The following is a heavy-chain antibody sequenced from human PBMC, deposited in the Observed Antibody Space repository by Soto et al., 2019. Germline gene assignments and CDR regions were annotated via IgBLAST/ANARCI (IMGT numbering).Heavy chain of an antibody. CDR2: ISGRGGST. J-gene: IGHJ3*02. Sequence: GGSLRLSCAASRFTFSSYAMNWVRQAPGKGLEWVSAISGRGGSTYYADSVKGRLTISRDNSKNTLYLQMNSLRAEDTAVYYCAKDYGSGSYYRTHDALEIWGQGTMVTVSS. CDR3: AKDYGSGSYYRTHDALEI. V-gene: IGHV3-23*01. CDR1: RFTFSSYA. D-gene: IGHD3-10*01.